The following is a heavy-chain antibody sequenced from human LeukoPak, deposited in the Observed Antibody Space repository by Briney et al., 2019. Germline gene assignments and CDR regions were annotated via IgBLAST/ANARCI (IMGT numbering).Heavy chain of an antibody. CDR2: TNHRGDT. CDR1: GPSFSGYF. J-gene: IGHJ5*02. CDR3: ARSPSRQNWIAGLYKWFDP. D-gene: IGHD6-13*01. Sequence: PSETLSLTCAVHGPSFSGYFWSWIRQPPGKGLEWIGETNHRGDTNYNPSLKSRVTISLDTSNNQFSVRLTSVTAADTAVYYCARSPSRQNWIAGLYKWFDPWGQGTLVTVAS. V-gene: IGHV4-34*01.